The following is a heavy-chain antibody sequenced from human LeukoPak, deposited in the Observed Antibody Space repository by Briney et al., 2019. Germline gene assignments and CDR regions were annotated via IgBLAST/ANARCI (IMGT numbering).Heavy chain of an antibody. CDR3: AAAPIEMQQRGFDY. CDR2: IVVASGNT. J-gene: IGHJ4*02. CDR1: GFTFTNSA. D-gene: IGHD5-24*01. Sequence: SVKVSCKASGFTFTNSAMQWVRQARGQRLEWVGWIVVASGNTKYAQKFQERVTITRDMSTSTAYMELSSLRPEDTAVYYCAAAPIEMQQRGFDYWGQGTLVTVSS. V-gene: IGHV1-58*02.